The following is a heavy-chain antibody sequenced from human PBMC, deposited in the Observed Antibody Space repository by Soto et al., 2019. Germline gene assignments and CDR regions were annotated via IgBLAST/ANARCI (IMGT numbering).Heavy chain of an antibody. V-gene: IGHV3-23*01. J-gene: IGHJ6*02. CDR1: GFTLTRSA. Sequence: GGSLRLSCAGSGFTLTRSAVSWVRQAPGKGLEWVSGISAGGGGTYYADSLKGRFTISRDNAKNSLYLQMNRLRAEDTAVYYCARVSWREKYGMDVWGQGTTVTVSS. CDR3: ARVSWREKYGMDV. CDR2: ISAGGGGT.